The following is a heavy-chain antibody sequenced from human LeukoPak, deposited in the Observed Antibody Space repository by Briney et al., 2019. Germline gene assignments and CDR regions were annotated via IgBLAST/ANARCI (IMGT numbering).Heavy chain of an antibody. CDR2: ISYDGSNK. D-gene: IGHD2-2*01. V-gene: IGHV3-30*18. CDR3: AKGSSTSRDTMDV. J-gene: IGHJ6*04. CDR1: GFTFSSYG. Sequence: PGRSLRLSCAASGFTFSSYGMHWVRQAPGKGLEWVAVISYDGSNKYYADSVKGRFTISRDNSKNTLYLQMNSLRAEDTAVYYCAKGSSTSRDTMDVWGKGTTVTVSS.